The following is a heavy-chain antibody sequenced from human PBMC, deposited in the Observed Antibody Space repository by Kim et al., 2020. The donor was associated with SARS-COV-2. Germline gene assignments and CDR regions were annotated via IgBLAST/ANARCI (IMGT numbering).Heavy chain of an antibody. V-gene: IGHV3-48*03. D-gene: IGHD4-4*01. CDR3: ARGPNYSPFDY. CDR2: M. Sequence: MYYTESVRGRCTNTRDNSKNSLCLQMNSMRAEDTAVYYCARGPNYSPFDYWGQRTLVTVSS. J-gene: IGHJ4*02.